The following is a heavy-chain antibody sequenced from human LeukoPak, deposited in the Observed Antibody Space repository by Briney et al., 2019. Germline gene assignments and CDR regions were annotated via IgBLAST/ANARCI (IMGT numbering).Heavy chain of an antibody. D-gene: IGHD6-19*01. CDR1: GFTFSSYW. Sequence: PGGSLRLSCAASGFTFSSYWMSWVRQAPEKGLEWVANIKQDGSEKYYVDSVKGRFTISRDNAKNSLYLQMNSLRAEDTAVYYCARDLKVYSSGWHGDWGQGTLVTVSS. J-gene: IGHJ4*02. V-gene: IGHV3-7*01. CDR2: IKQDGSEK. CDR3: ARDLKVYSSGWHGD.